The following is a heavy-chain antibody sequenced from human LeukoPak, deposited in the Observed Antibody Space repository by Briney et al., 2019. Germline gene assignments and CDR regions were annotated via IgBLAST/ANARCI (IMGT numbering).Heavy chain of an antibody. V-gene: IGHV3-23*01. CDR1: GFTFSSYA. Sequence: AGGSLRLSCAASGFTFSSYAMSWVRLAPGKGLEWVSAISGSGGSTYYADSVKGRFTISRDNSKNTLYLQMNSLRAEDTAVYYCTKDKGRVDILTGSPSYYYYYGMDVWGQGTTVTVSS. J-gene: IGHJ6*02. CDR3: TKDKGRVDILTGSPSYYYYYGMDV. CDR2: ISGSGGST. D-gene: IGHD3-9*01.